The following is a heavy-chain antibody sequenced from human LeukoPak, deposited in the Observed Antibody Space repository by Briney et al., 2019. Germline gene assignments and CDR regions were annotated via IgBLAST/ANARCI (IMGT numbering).Heavy chain of an antibody. Sequence: GGSLRLSCAASGFTVTSYAMSWVRQAPGKGLEWVSDISGSGGGTYYANSVKSRFTISRDNSRNTLYLQMNSLRSEDTAVYYCARACDFPDYWGQGTLVTVSS. V-gene: IGHV3-23*01. J-gene: IGHJ4*02. CDR3: ARACDFPDY. CDR2: ISGSGGGT. D-gene: IGHD3-3*01. CDR1: GFTVTSYA.